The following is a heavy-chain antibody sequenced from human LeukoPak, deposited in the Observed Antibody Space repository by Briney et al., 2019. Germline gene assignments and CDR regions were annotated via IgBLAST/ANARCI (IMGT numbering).Heavy chain of an antibody. CDR1: GFTFSSYW. D-gene: IGHD1-26*01. CDR2: INTDGSST. J-gene: IGHJ4*02. V-gene: IGHV3-74*01. CDR3: ARDRFSGSYYGGFDY. Sequence: GGSLRLSCAASGFTFSSYWMHWVRQAPGKGLVWVSRINTDGSSTSYADSVKGRFTISRDNAKNTLYLQMNSLRTEDTAVYYCARDRFSGSYYGGFDYWGQGTLVTVSS.